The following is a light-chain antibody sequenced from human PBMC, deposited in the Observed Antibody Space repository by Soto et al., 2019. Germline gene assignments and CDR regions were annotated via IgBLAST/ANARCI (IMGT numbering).Light chain of an antibody. CDR3: QQYNTYPLT. CDR1: QGISTW. Sequence: DIQMTQSPSTLSASVGDRVTITCRASQGISTWLAWYQQKPGKAPKLLIYKASSLEGGVPSRFGGSGSGTEFNITVSSLQPDDFATYYCQQYNTYPLTFGGGTTVEIK. V-gene: IGKV1-5*03. CDR2: KAS. J-gene: IGKJ4*01.